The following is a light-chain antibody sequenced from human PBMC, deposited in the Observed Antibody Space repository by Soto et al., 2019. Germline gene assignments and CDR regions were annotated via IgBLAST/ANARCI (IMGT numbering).Light chain of an antibody. J-gene: IGKJ1*01. V-gene: IGKV3-20*01. CDR1: QSVSSNY. CDR3: QQYGSSPRT. CDR2: GAS. Sequence: EIVLTQSPVILSLSPGERATLSCRASQSVSSNYLAWYQQKPGQAPRFLIYGASSRATGNPDRFSGSGSGTDFTLTITRLEPEDFAVYYCQQYGSSPRTFGQGTKVEIK.